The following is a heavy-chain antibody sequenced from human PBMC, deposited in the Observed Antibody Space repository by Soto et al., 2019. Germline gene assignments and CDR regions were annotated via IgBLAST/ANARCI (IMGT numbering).Heavy chain of an antibody. V-gene: IGHV3-33*01. CDR3: ARDGVGATTYFGYFDY. CDR1: GFNFRGYG. D-gene: IGHD1-26*01. CDR2: TRHDGSNT. Sequence: QVQLVESGGGVVQPGRSLRHSCAASGFNFRGYGMHWVRQAPGKGLEWVAITRHDGSNTYYADSVRGRFTISRDNSKNTLYLQMNSLRVEDTAVYYCARDGVGATTYFGYFDYWGQGTPITVSS. J-gene: IGHJ4*02.